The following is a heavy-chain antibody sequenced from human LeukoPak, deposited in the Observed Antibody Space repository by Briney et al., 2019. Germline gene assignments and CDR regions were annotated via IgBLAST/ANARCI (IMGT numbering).Heavy chain of an antibody. CDR1: GYTFDDYA. V-gene: IGHV3-9*01. J-gene: IGHJ5*01. D-gene: IGHD2-2*01. CDR2: SSWNGGSV. Sequence: GGSLRLSCAASGYTFDDYAMHWARHPAGKGLEWVSGSSWNGGSVGYADSVKGRFTISRENAKNTLYLQMNSLRAEHTAVYYCAKDRHAPGRYCSSTTGCPFDSWVQGTLVTVSS. CDR3: AKDRHAPGRYCSSTTGCPFDS.